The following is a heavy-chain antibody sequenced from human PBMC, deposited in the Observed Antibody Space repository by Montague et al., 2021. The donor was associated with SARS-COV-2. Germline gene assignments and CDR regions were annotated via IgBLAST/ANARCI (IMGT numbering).Heavy chain of an antibody. CDR3: ARHYSATLPAVY. CDR1: GGSISSFY. D-gene: IGHD2-15*01. Sequence: SETLSLTCPVSGGSISSFYWSWFRQPPGKGLEWIGYISDSGSTNYNPSLTSRVTMSVDTSKNQFSLTVNSVTAADTAVYYCARHYSATLPAVYWGQGTLVTVSS. J-gene: IGHJ4*02. CDR2: ISDSGST. V-gene: IGHV4-59*08.